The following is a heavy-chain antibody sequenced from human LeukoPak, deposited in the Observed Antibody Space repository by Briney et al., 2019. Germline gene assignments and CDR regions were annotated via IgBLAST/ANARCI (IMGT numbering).Heavy chain of an antibody. CDR1: GGFISSYY. J-gene: IGHJ4*02. Sequence: SETLSLTCTVSGGFISSYYWSWIRQPPGKGLEWIGYIYYSGSTNYNPSLKSRVTISVDTSKNQFSLKLSSVTAADTAVHYCARGNSYGTGGFGEIDYWGQGTLVTVSS. V-gene: IGHV4-59*01. D-gene: IGHD5-18*01. CDR3: ARGNSYGTGGFGEIDY. CDR2: IYYSGST.